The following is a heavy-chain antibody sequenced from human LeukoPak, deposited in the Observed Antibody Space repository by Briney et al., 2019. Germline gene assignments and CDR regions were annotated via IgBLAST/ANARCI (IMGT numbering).Heavy chain of an antibody. J-gene: IGHJ6*03. Sequence: GGSLRLSCAASGFTFSSYGMHWVRQAPGKGLEWVTYIQNDGSNEQYADSVKGRFSISRDSSKNILYLQMNSLRAEDTAVYYCAKDRCSNGIGCYYYYMDVWGKGTTVTISS. CDR2: IQNDGSNE. V-gene: IGHV3-30*02. D-gene: IGHD2-8*01. CDR3: AKDRCSNGIGCYYYYMDV. CDR1: GFTFSSYG.